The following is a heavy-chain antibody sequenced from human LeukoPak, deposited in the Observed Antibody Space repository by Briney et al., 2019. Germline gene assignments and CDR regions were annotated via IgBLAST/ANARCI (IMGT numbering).Heavy chain of an antibody. Sequence: SETLSLTCTVSGGSISSSSYYWGWIRQPPGKGLEWIGSIYYSGSTYYNPSLKSRVTISVDTSKNQFSLKLSSVTAADTAVYYCARGRDSMVPDGMEVFDYWGQGTLVTVSS. CDR1: GGSISSSSYY. CDR2: IYYSGST. CDR3: ARGRDSMVPDGMEVFDY. D-gene: IGHD2-8*01. V-gene: IGHV4-39*01. J-gene: IGHJ4*02.